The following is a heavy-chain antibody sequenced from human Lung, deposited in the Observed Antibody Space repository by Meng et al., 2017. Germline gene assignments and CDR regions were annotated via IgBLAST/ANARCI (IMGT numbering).Heavy chain of an antibody. V-gene: IGHV3-74*03. J-gene: IGHJ4*02. CDR2: IRGDGGSI. CDR1: GFTFRSYW. Sequence: EGQLVEAGGGLGQPGGALRLSCAASGFTFRSYWMHWVRQAPGKGLVWVSRIRGDGGSIVYADSVKGRFTISRDNAKSTLFLQMNSLRAEDTAVYYCARESGYFEYWGQGILVTVSS. CDR3: ARESGYFEY.